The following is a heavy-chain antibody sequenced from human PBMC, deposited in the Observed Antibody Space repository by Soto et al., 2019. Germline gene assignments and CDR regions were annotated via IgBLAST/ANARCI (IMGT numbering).Heavy chain of an antibody. D-gene: IGHD3-3*01. CDR3: THDYWSGYPPEED. V-gene: IGHV3-15*07. Sequence: PGGSLRLSCAASGFTFRNAWMNWVRQAPGKGLEWVGRIKSKTDGGTTDYAAPVKGRFTISRDDSKNTLYLQMNSLKTEDTAVYYCTHDYWSGYPPEEDWCQGTTATVPS. J-gene: IGHJ6*02. CDR2: IKSKTDGGTT. CDR1: GFTFRNAW.